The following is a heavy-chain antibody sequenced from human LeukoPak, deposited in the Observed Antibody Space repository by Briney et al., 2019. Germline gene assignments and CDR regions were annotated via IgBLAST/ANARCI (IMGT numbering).Heavy chain of an antibody. D-gene: IGHD4/OR15-4a*01. CDR3: ASDVLNDY. CDR2: IRSKANSYAT. V-gene: IGHV3-73*01. Sequence: AGRSLRLSCAASGFTFSASAVHWVRQSSGKGLEWVGRIRSKANSYATAYAASVKVRFTISRDNAKNSLYLQMNSLRAEDKAVYYCASDVLNDYWGQGTLVTVSS. J-gene: IGHJ4*02. CDR1: GFTFSASA.